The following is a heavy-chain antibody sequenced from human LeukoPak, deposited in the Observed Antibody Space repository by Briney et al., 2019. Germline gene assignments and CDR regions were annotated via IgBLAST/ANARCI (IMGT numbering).Heavy chain of an antibody. Sequence: PSQTLSLTCSVSGGSMDNINLYWTWIRQPAGKTLEWIGRIYTSGGTTYNPSLKSRVTMSVDRSNNHFSLNLASVTAADTGVYYCVGRGSSSGTFDVWGPGTMVTVSS. D-gene: IGHD6-6*01. CDR1: GGSMDNINLY. J-gene: IGHJ3*01. CDR2: IYTSGGT. V-gene: IGHV4-61*02. CDR3: VGRGSSSGTFDV.